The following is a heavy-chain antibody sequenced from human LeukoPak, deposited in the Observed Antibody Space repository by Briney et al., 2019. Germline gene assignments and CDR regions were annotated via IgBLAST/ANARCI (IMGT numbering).Heavy chain of an antibody. CDR3: AKDRFIQAAGQHYFDY. D-gene: IGHD6-13*01. Sequence: PGGSLRLSCAASGFYFDDYSMHWVRQAPGKGLEWVSGISWNGDSIGYADSVRGRFTISRDNAKNSLYLQMNSLRPEGTALYFCAKDRFIQAAGQHYFDYWGQGTVVTVSS. J-gene: IGHJ4*02. V-gene: IGHV3-9*01. CDR1: GFYFDDYS. CDR2: ISWNGDSI.